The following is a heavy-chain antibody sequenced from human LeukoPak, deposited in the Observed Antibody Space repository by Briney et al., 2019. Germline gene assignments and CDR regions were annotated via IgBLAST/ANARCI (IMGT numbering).Heavy chain of an antibody. D-gene: IGHD1-1*01. CDR1: GFSVSSNY. V-gene: IGHV3-53*01. J-gene: IGHJ4*02. Sequence: GGSLRLSCAASGFSVSSNYMGWVLQAPGKGLEYVSAIYNGGNTYYASSGKGRFTISRDNSKNTVYLQMNSLRAEDTAVFYCARLVATTGRLYFDYWGQGNLVTVS. CDR3: ARLVATTGRLYFDY. CDR2: IYNGGNT.